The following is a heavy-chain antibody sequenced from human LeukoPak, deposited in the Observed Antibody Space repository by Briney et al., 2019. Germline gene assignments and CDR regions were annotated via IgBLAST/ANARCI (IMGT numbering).Heavy chain of an antibody. CDR2: INPNSGDT. CDR1: GYTFTGYY. V-gene: IGHV1-2*02. D-gene: IGHD2-21*01. J-gene: IGHJ6*03. CDR3: ATGVYCATTTCPGYQHYYYFMDV. Sequence: ASVEVSCKASGYTFTGYYMQWVRQAPGQGLEWMGWINPNSGDTNYAQKFQGRVTMTRDTSISTAYMELSSLRSDDTAVYYCATGVYCATTTCPGYQHYYYFMDVWGKGTTATVSS.